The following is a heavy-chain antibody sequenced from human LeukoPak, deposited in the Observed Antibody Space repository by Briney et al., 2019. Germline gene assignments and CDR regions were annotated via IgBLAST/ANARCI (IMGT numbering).Heavy chain of an antibody. V-gene: IGHV3-30*04. CDR1: GFTFISYA. CDR2: ISYDGSNK. Sequence: GGSLRLSCAASGFTFISYAMHWVRQAPGKGLEWVAVISYDGSNKYYADSVKGRFTISRDNSKNTLYLQMNSLRPEDTAVFYCAKGDDYVWGSYRLGYMDVWGKGTTVTVSS. CDR3: AKGDDYVWGSYRLGYMDV. D-gene: IGHD3-16*02. J-gene: IGHJ6*03.